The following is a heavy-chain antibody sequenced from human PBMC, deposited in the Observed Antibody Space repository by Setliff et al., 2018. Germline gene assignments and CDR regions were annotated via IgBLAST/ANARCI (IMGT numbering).Heavy chain of an antibody. D-gene: IGHD6-19*01. J-gene: IGHJ4*02. CDR2: IRSKAFSYAT. Sequence: GGSLRLSCAVSGFTFSGSAVHWVRQASGKGLEWVGRIRSKAFSYATRYTESMKGRFTISRDDSKNTAYLQMDSLNTEDTAVYYCTTGYSSGYYIGHWGLGTLVTVSS. CDR3: TTGYSSGYYIGH. V-gene: IGHV3-73*01. CDR1: GFTFSGSA.